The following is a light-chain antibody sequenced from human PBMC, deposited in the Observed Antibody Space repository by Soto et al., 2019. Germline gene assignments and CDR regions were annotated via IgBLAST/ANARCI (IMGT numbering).Light chain of an antibody. CDR1: DIESKN. CDR2: NDY. Sequence: SYELTQPPSVSVAPGQTARVTCGGNDIESKNVHWYQQKAGQAPVLVVYNDYDRPSGIPERFSGSNSGNTATLTISRVEAGDEADYYCQVWDSSSDQYVFGTGTQLTVL. V-gene: IGLV3-21*02. CDR3: QVWDSSSDQYV. J-gene: IGLJ1*01.